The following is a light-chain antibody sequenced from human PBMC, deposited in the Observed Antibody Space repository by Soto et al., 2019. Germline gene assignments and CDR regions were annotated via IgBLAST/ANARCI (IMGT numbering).Light chain of an antibody. CDR1: QGIRND. CDR2: VAS. Sequence: DIKMTQSPSSLSAALGDRVTITCRASQGIRNDLAWYQQKAGKAPKRLIYVASSLQSGVPSRFSGSGSGTEFTLTINSLQPEDLATYFCLQHDSYPLTFGQGTRLE. CDR3: LQHDSYPLT. J-gene: IGKJ5*01. V-gene: IGKV1-17*01.